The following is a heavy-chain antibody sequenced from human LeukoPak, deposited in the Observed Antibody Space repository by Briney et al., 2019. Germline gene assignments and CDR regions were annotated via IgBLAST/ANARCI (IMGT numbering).Heavy chain of an antibody. V-gene: IGHV3-64*01. J-gene: IGHJ3*02. CDR3: AKGTYSITIFGVVPRIDAFDI. CDR1: GFTFSTCA. CDR2: ISSNGGAT. D-gene: IGHD3-3*01. Sequence: GGSLRLSCAASGFTFSTCAMHWVRQAPGKGLEYVSAISSNGGATYYANSVKGRFTISRDNSKNTLYLRMNSLRAEDTAVYYCAKGTYSITIFGVVPRIDAFDIWGQGTMVTVPS.